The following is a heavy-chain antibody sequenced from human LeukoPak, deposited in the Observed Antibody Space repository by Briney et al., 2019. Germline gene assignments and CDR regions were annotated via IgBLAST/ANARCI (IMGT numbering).Heavy chain of an antibody. Sequence: GGSLRLSCAASGFTFSSYAMSWVRQAPGKGLEWVSAISGSGGSTYYPDSVKGRFTISRDNSKNTLYLQMNSLRAEDTAVYYCAKVTAAAGISGYDAFDIWGQGTMVTVSS. CDR2: ISGSGGST. CDR3: AKVTAAAGISGYDAFDI. D-gene: IGHD6-13*01. CDR1: GFTFSSYA. J-gene: IGHJ3*02. V-gene: IGHV3-23*01.